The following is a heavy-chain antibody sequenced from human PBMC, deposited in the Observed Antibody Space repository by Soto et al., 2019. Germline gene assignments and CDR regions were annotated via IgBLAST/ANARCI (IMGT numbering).Heavy chain of an antibody. CDR1: GFTFSSSA. CDR3: AKPTGGSYPESRVFDS. V-gene: IGHV3-23*01. Sequence: LRLSCAASGFTFSSSAMSWVRQAPEKGLEWVSAISTSGGNTLYADSVKGRFTISRDNSKNTLFLQMSSLRAEDTAIYYCAKPTGGSYPESRVFDSWGQGTRVTVSS. D-gene: IGHD1-26*01. CDR2: ISTSGGNT. J-gene: IGHJ4*02.